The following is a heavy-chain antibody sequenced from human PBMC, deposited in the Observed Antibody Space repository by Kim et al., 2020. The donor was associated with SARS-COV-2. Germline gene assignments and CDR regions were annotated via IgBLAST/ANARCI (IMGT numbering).Heavy chain of an antibody. D-gene: IGHD3-10*01. Sequence: GGSLRLSCAASGFTFSDDYMSWIRQAPGEGLEWVSYISSSGNTKYYADSVKGRFTISRDNAKKSLYLQMNSLRVEDTAVYYCARSETYLPVGDSWGQGTL. CDR1: GFTFSDDY. V-gene: IGHV3-11*01. CDR2: ISSSGNTK. CDR3: ARSETYLPVGDS. J-gene: IGHJ4*02.